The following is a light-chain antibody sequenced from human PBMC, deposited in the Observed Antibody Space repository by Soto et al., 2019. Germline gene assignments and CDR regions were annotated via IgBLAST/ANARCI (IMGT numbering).Light chain of an antibody. J-gene: IGLJ2*01. V-gene: IGLV2-14*01. Sequence: QSALTQPASVSGSPGLSITISCTGTSSDIGDYDYVSWYQHLPGKAPKLLIFDVTHRPSGVSDRFSGSKSGNTASLTISGVRPEDEADYYCCSYTDIALDVVFGGGTKVTVL. CDR3: CSYTDIALDVV. CDR1: SSDIGDYDY. CDR2: DVT.